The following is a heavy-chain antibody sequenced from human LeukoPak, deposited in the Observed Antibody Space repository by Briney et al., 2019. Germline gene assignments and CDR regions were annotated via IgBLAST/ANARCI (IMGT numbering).Heavy chain of an antibody. J-gene: IGHJ4*02. CDR1: GGTFSSYA. CDR2: IIPILGIA. D-gene: IGHD3-22*01. Sequence: SVKVSCKASGGTFSSYAISWVRQAPGQGLEWMGRIIPILGIANYAQKLQGRVTMTTDTSTSTAYMELRSLRSDDTAVYYCARTNYNYYDSSGYSLLFDYWGQGTLVTVSS. CDR3: ARTNYNYYDSSGYSLLFDY. V-gene: IGHV1-69*04.